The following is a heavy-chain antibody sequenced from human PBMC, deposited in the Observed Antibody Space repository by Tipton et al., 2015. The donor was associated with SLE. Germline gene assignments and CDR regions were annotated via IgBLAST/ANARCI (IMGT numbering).Heavy chain of an antibody. V-gene: IGHV4-39*07. D-gene: IGHD4-17*01. Sequence: TLSPTCTVSGGSISITSSYWGWIRQPPGRGLEWIGDIYWTGTTYYTPSLKSRLTISVDTSNNKFSLKLRSVTAADTAVYYCARGSDYDLDYWGQGTLVTVSS. J-gene: IGHJ4*02. CDR2: IYWTGTT. CDR1: GGSISITSSY. CDR3: ARGSDYDLDY.